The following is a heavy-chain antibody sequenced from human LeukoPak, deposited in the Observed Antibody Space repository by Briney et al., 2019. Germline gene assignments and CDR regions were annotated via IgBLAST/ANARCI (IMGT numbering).Heavy chain of an antibody. CDR3: ARLDSSWIRTFDY. CDR1: GGSISSSSHY. V-gene: IGHV4-39*07. J-gene: IGHJ4*02. CDR2: IYYSGST. Sequence: PSETLSLTCTVSGGSISSSSHYWGWIRQPPGKGLEWIGSIYYSGSTYYNPSLKSRVTISIHTSKNQFSLKLSSVTAADTAVYYCARLDSSWIRTFDYWGQGTLVTVSS. D-gene: IGHD6-13*01.